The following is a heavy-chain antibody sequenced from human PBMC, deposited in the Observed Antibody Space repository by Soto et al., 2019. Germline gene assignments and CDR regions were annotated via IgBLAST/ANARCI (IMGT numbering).Heavy chain of an antibody. Sequence: QLQLQESGPGLVKPSETLSLTCTVSGGSISSSSYYWGWIRQPPGKGLEWIGSIYYSGSTYYNPSLERRVTISVDTSKDQFSLKLSSVTAADTAVYYCARGPPGWYFDLWGRGTLVTVSS. D-gene: IGHD3-10*01. J-gene: IGHJ2*01. CDR3: ARGPPGWYFDL. V-gene: IGHV4-39*01. CDR2: IYYSGST. CDR1: GGSISSSSYY.